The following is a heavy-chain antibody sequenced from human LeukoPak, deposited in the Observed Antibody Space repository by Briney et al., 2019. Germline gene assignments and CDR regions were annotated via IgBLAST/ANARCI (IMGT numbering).Heavy chain of an antibody. V-gene: IGHV3-7*01. J-gene: IGHJ3*02. CDR2: IKQDGSEK. Sequence: GGSLRLSCAASGFTFSSYWMSWVRQAPGKGLEWVANIKQDGSEKYYVDSVKGRFTISRDNAKNSLYLQMNSLRAEDTAVYYCARDQAASGWLSDAFDIWGQGTMVTVSS. CDR1: GFTFSSYW. CDR3: ARDQAASGWLSDAFDI. D-gene: IGHD5-24*01.